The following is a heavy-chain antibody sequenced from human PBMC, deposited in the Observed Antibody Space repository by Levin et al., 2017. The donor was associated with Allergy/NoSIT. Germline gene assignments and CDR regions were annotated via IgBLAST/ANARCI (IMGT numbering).Heavy chain of an antibody. V-gene: IGHV3-30*18. Sequence: SCAASGFTFSSYGMQWVRQAPGKGLEWVAVISYDGNTKFYADSVKGRFTISRDNSKNTLDLQMNSLRAEDTAVYYCAKETIPVGGPNYFDYWGQGTLVTVSS. CDR2: ISYDGNTK. CDR1: GFTFSSYG. D-gene: IGHD6-19*01. J-gene: IGHJ4*02. CDR3: AKETIPVGGPNYFDY.